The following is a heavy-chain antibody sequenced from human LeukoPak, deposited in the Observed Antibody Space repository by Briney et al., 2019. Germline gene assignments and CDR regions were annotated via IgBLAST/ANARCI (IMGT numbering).Heavy chain of an antibody. CDR2: INTNGGST. J-gene: IGHJ4*02. Sequence: ASVKVSCKASGYTFTSYYMHWVRQAPGQGLEWMGIINTNGGSTSYAQKFQGRVTMARDMSKSTVYMELNSLRSEDTAVYYCARYFYDSSGYYSLFEYWGQGTLVTVSS. V-gene: IGHV1-46*01. D-gene: IGHD3-22*01. CDR1: GYTFTSYY. CDR3: ARYFYDSSGYYSLFEY.